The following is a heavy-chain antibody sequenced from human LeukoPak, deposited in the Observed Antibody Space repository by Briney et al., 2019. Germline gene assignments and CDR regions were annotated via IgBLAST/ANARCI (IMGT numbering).Heavy chain of an antibody. CDR3: ATCGDYDTDDGYFDY. CDR1: GGTFSSYA. V-gene: IGHV1-69*13. Sequence: ASVKVSCKASGGTFSSYAISWVRQAPGQGLEWMGGIIPIFGTANYAQKFQGRVTITADESTSTAYIELSSLRSEDTAVYYCATCGDYDTDDGYFDYWGQGTLVTVSS. D-gene: IGHD4-17*01. CDR2: IIPIFGTA. J-gene: IGHJ4*02.